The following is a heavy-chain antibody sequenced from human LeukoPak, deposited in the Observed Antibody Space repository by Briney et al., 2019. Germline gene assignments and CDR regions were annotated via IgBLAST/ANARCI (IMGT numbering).Heavy chain of an antibody. V-gene: IGHV4-34*01. CDR2: INHSGST. D-gene: IGHD3-16*02. Sequence: SETLSLTCAVYGGSFSGYYWSWIRQPPGKGLEWIGEINHSGSTNYNPSLKSRVTISVDTSKNQFSLKLSSVTAADTAVYYCASRPAVGGVIPFDYWGQGTLDTVSS. CDR3: ASRPAVGGVIPFDY. CDR1: GGSFSGYY. J-gene: IGHJ4*02.